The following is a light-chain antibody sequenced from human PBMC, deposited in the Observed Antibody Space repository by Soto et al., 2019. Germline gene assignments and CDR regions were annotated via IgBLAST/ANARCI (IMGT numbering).Light chain of an antibody. CDR2: GAS. CDR1: QSVSSSY. J-gene: IGKJ2*01. V-gene: IGKV3-20*01. Sequence: EIVLTQSPGTLSLSPGERATLSCRASQSVSSSYLAWYQQKPGQAPRLLIYGASSTATGIPDRFSGSGSGTDFTLTISRLEPEDCAVYYCQQYGSSPYTVGQGTKLEIK. CDR3: QQYGSSPYT.